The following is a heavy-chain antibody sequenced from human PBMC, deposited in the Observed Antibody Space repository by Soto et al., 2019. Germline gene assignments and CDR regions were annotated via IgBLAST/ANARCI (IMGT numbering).Heavy chain of an antibody. CDR3: VRDQSSAYDGTFDY. V-gene: IGHV3-11*01. CDR1: GFTFSDYY. Sequence: GGSLGLSCAASGFTFSDYYMSWIRQAPGKGLEWVSYITGSGTTIYYADSVKGRFTISRDNAHKSMYLQMNSLIGEDTAVYYCVRDQSSAYDGTFDYWGQGTMVTVSS. CDR2: ITGSGTTI. D-gene: IGHD3-22*01. J-gene: IGHJ4*02.